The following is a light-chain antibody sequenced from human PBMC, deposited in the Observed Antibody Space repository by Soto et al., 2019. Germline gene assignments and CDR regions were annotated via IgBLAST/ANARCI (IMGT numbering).Light chain of an antibody. Sequence: DIQMTQSPSSLSASVGDRVTITCRASQSISTFLNWYQQKPGKAPKLLIYGASTLPSGVPSRFSGSGSGTEFTLTISSLQPEDSATYYCQQSYTTWTFGKGTKVELK. CDR2: GAS. J-gene: IGKJ1*01. CDR3: QQSYTTWT. CDR1: QSISTF. V-gene: IGKV1-39*01.